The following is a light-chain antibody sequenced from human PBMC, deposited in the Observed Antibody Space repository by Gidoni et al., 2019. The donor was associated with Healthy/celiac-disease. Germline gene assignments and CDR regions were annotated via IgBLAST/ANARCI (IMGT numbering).Light chain of an antibody. CDR3: QAWDRGNV. CDR1: KLGDKY. Sequence: SYELTQPPSVSVSPGQTASIPCSGDKLGDKYACWYQQKPGQSPVLVIYQDSKRPSGIPERFSGSNSGNTATLTISGTQAMDEADYYCQAWDRGNVFGGGTKLTVL. V-gene: IGLV3-1*01. J-gene: IGLJ2*01. CDR2: QDS.